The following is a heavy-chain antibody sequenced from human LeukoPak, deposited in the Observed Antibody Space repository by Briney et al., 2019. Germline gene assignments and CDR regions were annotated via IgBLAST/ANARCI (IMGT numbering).Heavy chain of an antibody. CDR1: GFTFSTYA. CDR3: AKDGYGVLDY. V-gene: IGHV3-23*01. D-gene: IGHD4-17*01. Sequence: TGGSLRLSCVASGFTFSTYAMSWVRQAPGKGLEWVSVISGSGGSTYYADSVKGRFTISRDNSKNTLYLQMNSLRAEDTAVYYCAKDGYGVLDYWGQGALVTVSS. CDR2: ISGSGGST. J-gene: IGHJ4*02.